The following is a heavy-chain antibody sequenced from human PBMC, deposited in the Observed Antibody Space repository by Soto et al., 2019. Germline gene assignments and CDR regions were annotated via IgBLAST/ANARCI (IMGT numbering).Heavy chain of an antibody. CDR1: GFSFSNYA. Sequence: EVQLLESGGGLVQPGGSLRLSCAASGFSFSNYAMSWVRQAPGKGLEWVSAISGSGGTTYYADSVKGRFIISRDSSKNTLYLHMNSLRAEDAAIYYCAKFFVATGESGGCPWHFDCWGQGALVTVSS. V-gene: IGHV3-23*01. CDR3: AKFFVATGESGGCPWHFDC. D-gene: IGHD6-25*01. J-gene: IGHJ4*02. CDR2: ISGSGGTT.